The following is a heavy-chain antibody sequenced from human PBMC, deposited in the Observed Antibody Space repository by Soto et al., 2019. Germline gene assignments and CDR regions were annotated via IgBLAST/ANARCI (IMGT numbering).Heavy chain of an antibody. V-gene: IGHV3-30*18. D-gene: IGHD1-26*01. CDR3: AKDQREGGATRGGTFVDV. CDR1: GFTFSSYG. J-gene: IGHJ6*02. CDR2: ISYDGSNK. Sequence: GGSLRLSCAASGFTFSSYGMHWVRQAPGKGLEWVAVISYDGSNKYYADSVKGRFTISRDNSKNTLYLQMNSLRAEDTAVYYCAKDQREGGATRGGTFVDVWGQGTTVTVSS.